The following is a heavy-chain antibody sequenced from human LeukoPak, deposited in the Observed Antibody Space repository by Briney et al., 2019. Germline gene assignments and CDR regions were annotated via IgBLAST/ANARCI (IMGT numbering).Heavy chain of an antibody. CDR2: ISAYNGNT. CDR3: ARVLGYCSSTSCYRPHTYYYYMDV. Sequence: ASVKVSCKASGYTFTSYGISWVRQAPGQGLEWMGWISAYNGNTNYAQKLQGRVTMTTDTSTSTAYMELRSLRSDDTAVYYCARVLGYCSSTSCYRPHTYYYYMDVWGKGTTVTISS. CDR1: GYTFTSYG. V-gene: IGHV1-18*01. J-gene: IGHJ6*03. D-gene: IGHD2-2*01.